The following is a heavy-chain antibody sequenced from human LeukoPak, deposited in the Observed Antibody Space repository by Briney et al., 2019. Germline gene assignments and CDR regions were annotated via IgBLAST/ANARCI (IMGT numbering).Heavy chain of an antibody. CDR2: IDTDGSTT. CDR3: ATLSSFGNDY. D-gene: IGHD5-18*01. V-gene: IGHV3-74*01. Sequence: GGSLRLSCAASGFTFSRFWMHWVRQPPGKGLVWVSRIDTDGSTTTYADSVKGRFTISRDNAKNTVYLQINSLRAGDTAVYYCATLSSFGNDYWGQGVLVTVSS. J-gene: IGHJ4*02. CDR1: GFTFSRFW.